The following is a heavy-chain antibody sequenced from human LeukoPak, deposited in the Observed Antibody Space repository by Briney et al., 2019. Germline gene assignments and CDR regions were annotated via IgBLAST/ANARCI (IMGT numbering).Heavy chain of an antibody. CDR3: ARGRGSRNIAVAGNYFDY. V-gene: IGHV3-30-3*01. J-gene: IGHJ4*02. CDR2: ISYDGSNK. Sequence: GSLRLSCAASGFTFSSYAMHWVRQAPGKGLEWVAVISYDGSNKYYADSVKGRFTISRDNSKNTLYLQMNSLRAEDTAVYYCARGRGSRNIAVAGNYFDYWGQGTLVTVSS. CDR1: GFTFSSYA. D-gene: IGHD6-19*01.